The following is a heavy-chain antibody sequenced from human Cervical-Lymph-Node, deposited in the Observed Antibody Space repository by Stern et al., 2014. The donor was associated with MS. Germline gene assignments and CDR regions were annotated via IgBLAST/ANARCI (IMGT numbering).Heavy chain of an antibody. D-gene: IGHD3-10*01. CDR2: IVPGDGTT. CDR1: GYSFTPSD. CDR3: ARSGLGGAVGS. V-gene: IGHV1-46*04. J-gene: IGHJ5*02. Sequence: QVQLVQSGAEVKQPGASVKVSCKTSGYSFTPSDIHWVRQAPGQGLEWMGLIVPGDGTTPYAQTWQGRVSMTRDTSATTAYLELRSLRSEDTAVYYCARSGLGGAVGSWGQGTLVTVSA.